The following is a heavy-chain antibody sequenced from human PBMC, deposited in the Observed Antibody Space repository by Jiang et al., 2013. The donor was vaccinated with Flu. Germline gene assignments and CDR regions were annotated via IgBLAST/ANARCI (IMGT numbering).Heavy chain of an antibody. CDR2: VYYGGSA. D-gene: IGHD4-17*01. CDR1: GGSISRGPYY. CDR3: ARDQYGVYGAFDY. V-gene: IGHV4-39*02. Sequence: GLVKPSETLSLTCTVSGGSISRGPYYWGWIRQPPGQGLEWIGSVYYGGSAYYNPSLKSRVTISVDTSKNQFSLKLTSVTAADTAVYHCARDQYGVYGAFDYWGQGTLITVSS. J-gene: IGHJ4*02.